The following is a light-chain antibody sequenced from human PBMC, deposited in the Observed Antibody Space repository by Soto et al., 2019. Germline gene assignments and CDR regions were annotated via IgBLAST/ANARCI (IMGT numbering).Light chain of an antibody. CDR3: QQYTAWPLT. CDR2: AAS. Sequence: EIVMTQSPATLSVSPGERGTLSCRASQTVYNNLAWYQQKPGQAPRLLIYAASTRATGFPARFGGSGFGTEFTLTIGSLQSEDFAVYYCQQYTAWPLTFGGGTKVEIK. V-gene: IGKV3-15*01. J-gene: IGKJ4*01. CDR1: QTVYNN.